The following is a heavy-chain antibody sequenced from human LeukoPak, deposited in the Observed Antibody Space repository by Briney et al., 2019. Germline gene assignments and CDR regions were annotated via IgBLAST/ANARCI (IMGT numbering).Heavy chain of an antibody. D-gene: IGHD3-22*01. J-gene: IGHJ4*02. V-gene: IGHV3-23*01. CDR2: IIGGAGST. CDR3: AKTRGWSYYYDSSGYQNPAQFDY. Sequence: GGSLRLSCAASGFSFSSHGMSWVRQAPGKGLEWVSGIIGGAGSTYYADSVKGRFTISRDNSKNTLYLQMNSLRAEDTAVYYCAKTRGWSYYYDSSGYQNPAQFDYWGQGVLVTVSS. CDR1: GFSFSSHG.